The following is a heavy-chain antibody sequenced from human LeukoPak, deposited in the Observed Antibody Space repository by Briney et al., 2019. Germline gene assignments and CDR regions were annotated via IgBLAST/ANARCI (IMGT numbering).Heavy chain of an antibody. D-gene: IGHD5-24*01. CDR3: ARLRGGDGYNTYYFDY. V-gene: IGHV5-51*01. Sequence: GEXLKISCKGSGYSFTTYWIAWVRQMPGKGLEWMGIIYPGDSDTTYSPSFQGQVTISADRSISTAYLQWSSLKASDTAMYYCARLRGGDGYNTYYFDYWGQGTLVTVSS. J-gene: IGHJ4*02. CDR2: IYPGDSDT. CDR1: GYSFTTYW.